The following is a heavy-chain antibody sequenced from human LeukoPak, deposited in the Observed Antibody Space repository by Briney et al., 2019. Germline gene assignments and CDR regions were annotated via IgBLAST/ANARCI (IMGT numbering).Heavy chain of an antibody. CDR3: ARGITIFGVVIPLYY. V-gene: IGHV3-20*04. J-gene: IGHJ4*02. CDR1: GFTFDDYG. Sequence: GGSLRLSCAASGFTFDDYGMSWVRQAPGKGLEWVSGINWNGGSTGYADSVKGRFTISRGNAKNSLYLQMNSLRAEDTALYYCARGITIFGVVIPLYYWGQGTLVTVSS. CDR2: INWNGGST. D-gene: IGHD3-3*01.